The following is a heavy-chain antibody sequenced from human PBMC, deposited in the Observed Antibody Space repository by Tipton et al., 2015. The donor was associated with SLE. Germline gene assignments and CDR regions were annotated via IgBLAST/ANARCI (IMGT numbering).Heavy chain of an antibody. V-gene: IGHV3-30*03. D-gene: IGHD6-13*01. CDR1: GGSISSYY. Sequence: LSLTCTVSGGSISSYYWSRIRQPPGKGLEWVAVISYDGSNKYYADSVKGRFTISRDNSKNTLYLQMNSLRAEDTAVYYCARAAAGTDYWGQGTLVTVSS. J-gene: IGHJ4*02. CDR2: ISYDGSNK. CDR3: ARAAAGTDY.